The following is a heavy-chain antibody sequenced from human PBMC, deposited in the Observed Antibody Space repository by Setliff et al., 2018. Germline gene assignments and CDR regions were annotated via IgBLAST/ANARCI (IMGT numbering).Heavy chain of an antibody. CDR3: ARVPRFGELPLDV. V-gene: IGHV3-11*06. CDR1: GFTFSDHY. D-gene: IGHD3-10*01. J-gene: IGHJ6*04. Sequence: PGGSLRLSCAASGFTFSDHYMSWIRQAPGKGLEWVPYISSGSGTYTNYADSVKGRFTISRDNAKNSLYLQMNSLRADDTSVYYCARVPRFGELPLDVWGKGTTVTVSS. CDR2: ISSGSGTYT.